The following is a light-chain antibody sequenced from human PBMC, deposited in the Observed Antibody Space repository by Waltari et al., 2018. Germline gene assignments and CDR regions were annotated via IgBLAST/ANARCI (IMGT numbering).Light chain of an antibody. V-gene: IGKV1-39*01. CDR1: QSISSY. J-gene: IGKJ3*01. CDR3: HHSYSTPFT. CDR2: AAS. Sequence: DIQMTQSPSSRSASVGDRVNITWRASQSISSYLHWYQQKPWKAPKLLIYAASSLQSGVPSRFSGSGSGTDFTLTLSSLQPEDFATYYCHHSYSTPFTFGPGTKVDIK.